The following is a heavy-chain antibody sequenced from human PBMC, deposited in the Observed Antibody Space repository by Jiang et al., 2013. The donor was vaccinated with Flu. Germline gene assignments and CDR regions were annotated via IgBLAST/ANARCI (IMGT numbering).Heavy chain of an antibody. CDR1: GDSVSSNSAA. V-gene: IGHV6-1*01. D-gene: IGHD6-6*01. J-gene: IGHJ5*02. Sequence: QTLSLTCAISGDSVSSNSAAWNWIRQSPSRGLEWLGRTYYRSKWYNDYAVSVKSRITINPDTSKNQFSLQLNSVTPEDTAVYYCARGVAARLYNWFDPWGQGTLVTVSS. CDR3: ARGVAARLYNWFDP. CDR2: TYYRSKWYN.